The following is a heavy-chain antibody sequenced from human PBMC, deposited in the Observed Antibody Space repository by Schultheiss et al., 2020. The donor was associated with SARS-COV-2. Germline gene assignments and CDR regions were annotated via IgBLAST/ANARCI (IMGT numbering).Heavy chain of an antibody. CDR3: ARDPGSGGGDRRYDFWSGYSPGYYYYGMDV. D-gene: IGHD3-3*01. CDR2: IIPIFGTA. V-gene: IGHV1-69*13. CDR1: GYTFTSYY. Sequence: SVKVSCKASGYTFTSYYMHWVRQAPGQGLEWMGGIIPIFGTANYAQKFQGRITITADESTSTAYMELSSLRSEDTAVYYCARDPGSGGGDRRYDFWSGYSPGYYYYGMDVWGQGTTVTVSS. J-gene: IGHJ6*02.